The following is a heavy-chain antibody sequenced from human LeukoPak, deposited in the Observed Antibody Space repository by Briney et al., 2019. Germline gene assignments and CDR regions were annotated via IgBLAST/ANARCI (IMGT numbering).Heavy chain of an antibody. D-gene: IGHD6-13*01. J-gene: IGHJ4*02. CDR1: GFTFSSYS. Sequence: GGSLRLSCAASGFTFSSYSMNWVRHAPGKGLELVSSISSSSSYIYYADSVKGRFTISRDNANNSLYLQMNSLRAEDTAVYYCASDISSRWYYHWGQGTLVTVSS. V-gene: IGHV3-21*01. CDR3: ASDISSRWYYH. CDR2: ISSSSSYI.